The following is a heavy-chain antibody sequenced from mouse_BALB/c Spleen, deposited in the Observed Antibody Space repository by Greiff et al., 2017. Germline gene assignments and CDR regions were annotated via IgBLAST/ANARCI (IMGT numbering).Heavy chain of an antibody. CDR3: ARSWLWFYGNYDWFAY. V-gene: IGHV5-17*02. J-gene: IGHJ3*01. CDR1: GFTFSSFG. Sequence: EVKLVESGGGLVQPGGSRKLSCAASGFTFSSFGMHWVRQAPEKGLEWVAYISSGSSTIYYADTVKGRFTISRDNPKNTLFLQMTSLRSEDTAMYYCARSWLWFYGNYDWFAYWGQGTLVTVSA. D-gene: IGHD2-1*01. CDR2: ISSGSSTI.